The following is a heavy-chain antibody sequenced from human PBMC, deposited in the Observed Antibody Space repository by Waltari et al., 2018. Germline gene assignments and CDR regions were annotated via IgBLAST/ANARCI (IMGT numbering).Heavy chain of an antibody. CDR2: INHSGST. V-gene: IGHV4-34*01. CDR3: ARGRGYSYGRNYYGMDV. CDR1: GGSFSGYY. D-gene: IGHD5-18*01. Sequence: QVQLQQWGAGLLKPSETLSLTCAVYGGSFSGYYWSWIRHPPGKGLEWIGEINHSGSTNYNPSLKSRVTISVDTSKNQFSLKLSSVTAADTAVYYCARGRGYSYGRNYYGMDVWGQGTTVTVSS. J-gene: IGHJ6*02.